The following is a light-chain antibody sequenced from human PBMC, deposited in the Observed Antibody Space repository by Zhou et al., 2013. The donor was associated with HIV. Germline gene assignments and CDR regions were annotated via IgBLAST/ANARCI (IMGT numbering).Light chain of an antibody. CDR3: QQYGSSSWT. CDR2: GAS. Sequence: PGERATLSCRASQSVSSTYLAWYQQTPGQAPRLLIYGASSRAPGIPDRFSGSGSGTDFTLTISRLEPEDFAVYYCQQYGSSSWTFGQGTKVEIK. J-gene: IGKJ1*01. V-gene: IGKV3-20*01. CDR1: QSVSSTY.